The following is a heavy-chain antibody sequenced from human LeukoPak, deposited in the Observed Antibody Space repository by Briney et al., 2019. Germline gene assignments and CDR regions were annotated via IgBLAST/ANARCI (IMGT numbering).Heavy chain of an antibody. CDR2: IYYSGST. J-gene: IGHJ4*02. Sequence: SETLSLTCTVSGGSISSYYWSWIRQPPGKGLEWIGYIYYSGSTNYNPSLKSRVTISVDTSKNQFSLKLSSVTAADTAVYYCARDRAYGSGSFDYWGQGTLVTVSS. CDR1: GGSISSYY. D-gene: IGHD3-10*01. CDR3: ARDRAYGSGSFDY. V-gene: IGHV4-59*12.